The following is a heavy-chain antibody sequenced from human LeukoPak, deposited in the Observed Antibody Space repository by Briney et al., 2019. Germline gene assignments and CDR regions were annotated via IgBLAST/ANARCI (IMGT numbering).Heavy chain of an antibody. J-gene: IGHJ4*02. D-gene: IGHD3-16*01. V-gene: IGHV4-4*07. CDR3: ARDYDKAFDY. Sequence: SETLSLTCTVSGASVTTYYWSWIRQPAGKGLEWIGRIYSSGTTNYNLSLRGRVTMSPDTSRNQVSLKLSSVVAADTAMYYCARDYDKAFDYWGQGTLVTVSS. CDR2: IYSSGTT. CDR1: GASVTTYY.